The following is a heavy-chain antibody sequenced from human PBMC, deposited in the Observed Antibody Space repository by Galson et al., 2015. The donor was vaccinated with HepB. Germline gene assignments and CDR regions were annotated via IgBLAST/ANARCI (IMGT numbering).Heavy chain of an antibody. CDR2: IKSEADGGTT. J-gene: IGHJ4*02. CDR1: GFIFNNAW. D-gene: IGHD5-18*01. Sequence: LRLSCAGSGFIFNNAWMNWVRQAPGKGLEWVGRIKSEADGGTTEYAAPVKDRFTISRDDSKNTLYLQIDSLTSEDTAVYYCTTGMTASNNYWGRGTLVTVSS. V-gene: IGHV3-15*07. CDR3: TTGMTASNNY.